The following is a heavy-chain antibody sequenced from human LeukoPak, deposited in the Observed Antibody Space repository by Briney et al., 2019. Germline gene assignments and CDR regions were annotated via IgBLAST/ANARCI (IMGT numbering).Heavy chain of an antibody. CDR3: ARGFCSGGSCYPDAFDI. CDR2: IYNDGST. J-gene: IGHJ3*02. D-gene: IGHD2-15*01. V-gene: IGHV3-53*01. CDR1: GFAVSDIY. Sequence: PGGSLRLSCAASGFAVSDIYMNWVRQAPGKGLEWVSIIYNDGSTYYADSVKGRFTISRDNSKNTLYLQMNSLRAEDTAVYYCARGFCSGGSCYPDAFDIWGQGTMVTVSS.